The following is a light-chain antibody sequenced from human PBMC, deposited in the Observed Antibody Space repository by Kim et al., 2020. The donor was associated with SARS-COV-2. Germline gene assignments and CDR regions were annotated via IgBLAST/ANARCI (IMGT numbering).Light chain of an antibody. CDR2: LNSDGSH. CDR3: QTWNTGIRV. Sequence: ASVKLTCSLSSGHGSYAIAWHQQQPEKGPRYLMKLNSDGSHSKGDGIPDRFSGSSSGAERYLTISSLQSEDEADYYCQTWNTGIRVFGGGTKLTVL. V-gene: IGLV4-69*01. CDR1: SGHGSYA. J-gene: IGLJ2*01.